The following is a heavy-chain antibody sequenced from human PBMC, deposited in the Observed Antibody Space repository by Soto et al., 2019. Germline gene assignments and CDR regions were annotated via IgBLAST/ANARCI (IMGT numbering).Heavy chain of an antibody. CDR2: TYYRSKWYN. CDR1: GGSVSSNSVA. Sequence: SQSLSVICAISGGSVSSNSVAWNWIRQSPSRGLEWLGRTYYRSKWYNDYAVSVKSRITINPDTSKNQFSLQLKSVTPEDAAVYYCARDLVGATRRWFDSWGQGTLVTVSS. D-gene: IGHD1-26*01. J-gene: IGHJ5*01. CDR3: ARDLVGATRRWFDS. V-gene: IGHV6-1*01.